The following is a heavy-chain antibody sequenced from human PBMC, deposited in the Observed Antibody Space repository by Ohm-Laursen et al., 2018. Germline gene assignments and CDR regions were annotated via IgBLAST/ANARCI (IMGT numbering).Heavy chain of an antibody. CDR3: AREGPGIYYDSSGSFDY. V-gene: IGHV1-46*01. J-gene: IGHJ4*02. CDR2: LNPTRGGTRT. CDR1: GYIFTNYY. Sequence: GASVKVSCKASGYIFTNYYMHWVRQAPGQGFEWMGILNPTRGGTRTSLSQRFQDRVTITADKSTSTAYMELSSLRSEDTAVYYCAREGPGIYYDSSGSFDYWGQGTLLTVSS. D-gene: IGHD3-22*01.